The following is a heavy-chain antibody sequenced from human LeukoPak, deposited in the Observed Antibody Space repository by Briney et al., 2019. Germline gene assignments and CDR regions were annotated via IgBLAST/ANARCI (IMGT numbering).Heavy chain of an antibody. CDR2: INPNSGGT. CDR1: GYTFTGYY. D-gene: IGHD2-2*01. Sequence: ASVKVSCKASGYTFTGYYMHWVQQAPGQGREWMGWINPNSGGTNYAQKFQGRVTMTRDTSISTAYMELSRLRSDDTAVYYCARILGYCSSTSCYPGGPWGQGTLVTVSS. CDR3: ARILGYCSSTSCYPGGP. V-gene: IGHV1-2*02. J-gene: IGHJ5*02.